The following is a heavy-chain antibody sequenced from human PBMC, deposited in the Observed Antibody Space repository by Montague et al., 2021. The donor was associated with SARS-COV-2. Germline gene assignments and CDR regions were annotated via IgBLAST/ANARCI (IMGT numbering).Heavy chain of an antibody. V-gene: IGHV3-23*01. D-gene: IGHD3-22*01. CDR3: AKGSSGYPHYFDY. CDR1: GFTFSNYG. J-gene: IGHJ4*02. Sequence: SLRLSCAASGFTFSNYGISWVRQAPGKGLEWVSAISSDSVGSTNYADSVRGRFTISRDNSKNTLYVQMNSLRAEDTAVYYCAKGSSGYPHYFDYWGQGTLVTASS. CDR2: ISSDSVGST.